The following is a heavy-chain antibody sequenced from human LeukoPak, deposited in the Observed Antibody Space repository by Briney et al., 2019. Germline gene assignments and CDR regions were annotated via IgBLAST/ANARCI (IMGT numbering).Heavy chain of an antibody. D-gene: IGHD2-15*01. CDR2: ISGSGGST. CDR1: GFTFSSYA. V-gene: IGHV3-23*01. J-gene: IGHJ4*02. CDR3: AKDLSRYCSGGSCYSPIDY. Sequence: PGGSLRLSCAASGFTFSSYAMSWVRQAPGKGLEWVSAISGSGGSTYYADSVKGRFTISRDNSKNTLYLQMNSLRAEDTAVYYCAKDLSRYCSGGSCYSPIDYWGQGTLVTVSS.